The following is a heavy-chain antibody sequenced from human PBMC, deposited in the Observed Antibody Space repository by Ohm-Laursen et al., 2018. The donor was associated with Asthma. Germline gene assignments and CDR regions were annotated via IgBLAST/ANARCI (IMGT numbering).Heavy chain of an antibody. CDR2: IYSGGST. CDR3: AGKPNYGLDAFDI. J-gene: IGHJ3*02. D-gene: IGHD3-10*01. V-gene: IGHV3-53*01. CDR1: GFTFSDYY. Sequence: SLRLSCTASGFTFSDYYMSWIRQAPGKGLEWVSVIYSGGSTYYADSVKGRFTISRDNSKNTLYLQMNSLRAEDTAVYYCAGKPNYGLDAFDIWGQGTMVTVSS.